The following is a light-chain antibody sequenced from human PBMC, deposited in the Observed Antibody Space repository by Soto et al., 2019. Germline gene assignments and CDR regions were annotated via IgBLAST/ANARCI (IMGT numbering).Light chain of an antibody. CDR1: QSVGKY. J-gene: IGKJ1*01. CDR3: QQRGCRPPWM. CDR2: DAS. Sequence: EMVMTQSPPTLYGSPEERATVSCRASQSVGKYLVWYQQKPGQAPRLLIYDASNRATGTPARFSGSGAGTDFPLTISTLEPADVAVYFCQQRGCRPPWMFGQGTKVDIK. V-gene: IGKV3-11*01.